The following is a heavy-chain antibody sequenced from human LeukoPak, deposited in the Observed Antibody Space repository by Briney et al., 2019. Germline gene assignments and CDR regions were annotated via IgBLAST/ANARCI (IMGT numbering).Heavy chain of an antibody. V-gene: IGHV4-39*07. Sequence: SETLSLTCTVSGGSISSSSCYWGWIRRPPGKGLEWIGSIYYSGSTYYNPSLKSRVTISVDTSKNQFSLKLSSVTAADTAVYYCAEGSSWGNFFDYWGQGTLVTVSS. CDR1: GGSISSSSCY. J-gene: IGHJ4*02. CDR3: AEGSSWGNFFDY. D-gene: IGHD1-26*01. CDR2: IYYSGST.